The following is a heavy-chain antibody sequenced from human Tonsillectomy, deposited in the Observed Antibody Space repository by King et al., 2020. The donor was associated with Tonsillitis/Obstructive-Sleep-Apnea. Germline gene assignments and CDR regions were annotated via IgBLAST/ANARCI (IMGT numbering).Heavy chain of an antibody. CDR2: INHSGST. CDR1: GVSFSGHY. Sequence: VQLQQWGAGLLKPSETLSLTCGVYGVSFSGHYWSWIRQPPGKGLEWIGEINHSGSTNYNPSLKSRVTISVDTSKNQFSLKLSSVTAADTAVYYCAGVVVAADAFDIWGQGTMVTVSS. D-gene: IGHD2-15*01. V-gene: IGHV4-34*01. CDR3: AGVVVAADAFDI. J-gene: IGHJ3*02.